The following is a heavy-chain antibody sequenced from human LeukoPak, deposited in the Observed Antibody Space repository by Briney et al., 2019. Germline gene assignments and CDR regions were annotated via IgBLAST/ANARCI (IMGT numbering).Heavy chain of an antibody. CDR1: GFTFSNYA. CDR3: AKETFYYGSGSFMGY. D-gene: IGHD3-10*01. CDR2: ISGSGGNT. J-gene: IGHJ4*02. V-gene: IGHV3-23*01. Sequence: GGSLRLSCAASGFTFSNYAMSWVRQAPGKGLEWVSGISGSGGNTYYADSVKGRFTVSRDNSKNTLYLQMNSLRAEDTAVYYCAKETFYYGSGSFMGYWGQGTLVTVSS.